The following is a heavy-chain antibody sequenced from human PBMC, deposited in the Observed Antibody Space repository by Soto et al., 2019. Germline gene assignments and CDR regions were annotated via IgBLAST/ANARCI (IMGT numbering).Heavy chain of an antibody. CDR1: GGSISSGGYY. J-gene: IGHJ6*02. D-gene: IGHD3-10*01. Sequence: SETLSLTCTVSGGSISSGGYYWSWIRQHPGKGLEWIGYIYYSGSTYYNPSLKTRVTISVDTSKNQFSLKLSSVTAADTAVYYCARSLLLLGHYDYYYYGMDVWGQGTTVTVSS. CDR2: IYYSGST. V-gene: IGHV4-31*03. CDR3: ARSLLLLGHYDYYYYGMDV.